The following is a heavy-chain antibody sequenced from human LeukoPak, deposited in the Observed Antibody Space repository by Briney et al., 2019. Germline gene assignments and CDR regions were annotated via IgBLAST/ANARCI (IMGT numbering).Heavy chain of an antibody. V-gene: IGHV4-30-2*01. Sequence: SQTLSLTCAVSGGSISSGGYSWSWIRQPPGKGLEWIGYIYHSGSTYYNPSLKSRVTISVDRSKNQFSLKLSSVTAADTAVYYCDRGGIHDYWGQGTLVTVSS. CDR1: GGSISSGGYS. CDR2: IYHSGST. CDR3: DRGGIHDY. D-gene: IGHD3-3*02. J-gene: IGHJ4*02.